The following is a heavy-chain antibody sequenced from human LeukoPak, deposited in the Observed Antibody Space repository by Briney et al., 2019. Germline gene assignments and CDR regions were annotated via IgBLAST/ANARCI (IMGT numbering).Heavy chain of an antibody. CDR1: GFTFISYG. V-gene: IGHV3-30*19. D-gene: IGHD3-16*01. Sequence: GGSLRLSCAASGFTFISYGMHWVRQAPGKGLEWVAVISYDGSNKYYADSVKGRFTISRDNSKNTLYLQMNSLRAEDTAVYYCAGVFGGVGGHFDDWGQGSLVTVSS. J-gene: IGHJ4*02. CDR2: ISYDGSNK. CDR3: AGVFGGVGGHFDD.